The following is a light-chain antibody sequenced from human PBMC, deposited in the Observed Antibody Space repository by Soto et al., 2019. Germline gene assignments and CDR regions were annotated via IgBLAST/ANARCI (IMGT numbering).Light chain of an antibody. J-gene: IGKJ1*01. Sequence: DIQMTESPSTLSASVGDRVTITCRASQSISSWLAWYQQKPGKAPKLLIYDASSLESGVPSRFSGSGSGTEFTLTLSSLQPDDFATYYCQQYNSYSWTFGQGTKVDI. CDR2: DAS. CDR3: QQYNSYSWT. V-gene: IGKV1-5*01. CDR1: QSISSW.